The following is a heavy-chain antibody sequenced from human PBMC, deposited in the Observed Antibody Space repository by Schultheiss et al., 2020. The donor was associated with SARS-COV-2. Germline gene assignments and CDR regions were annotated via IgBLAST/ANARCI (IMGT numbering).Heavy chain of an antibody. CDR2: IYSGGST. Sequence: GESLKISCAASGFTVSSNYMSWVRQAPGKGLEWVSVIYSGGSTYYADSVKGRFTISRDNSKNTLYLQMNSLRAEDTAVYYCTTDPWGVYDAFDIWGQGTMVTVSS. V-gene: IGHV3-53*01. CDR3: TTDPWGVYDAFDI. D-gene: IGHD3-10*01. J-gene: IGHJ3*02. CDR1: GFTVSSNY.